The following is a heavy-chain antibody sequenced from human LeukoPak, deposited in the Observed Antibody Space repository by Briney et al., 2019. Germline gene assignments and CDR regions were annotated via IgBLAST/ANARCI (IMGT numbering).Heavy chain of an antibody. CDR2: ISNSGSTV. J-gene: IGHJ6*02. CDR3: ALGTINKDFYFGMDI. Sequence: GGSLRLSCAASGFTFSDYYMTWLRQAPGKGLEWLSYISNSGSTVFYADSVKGRFTVSRDNAKRSLYLQIESLRDDDTAVYHCALGTINKDFYFGMDIWGQGTTVTVSS. CDR1: GFTFSDYY. V-gene: IGHV3-11*01. D-gene: IGHD2-8*01.